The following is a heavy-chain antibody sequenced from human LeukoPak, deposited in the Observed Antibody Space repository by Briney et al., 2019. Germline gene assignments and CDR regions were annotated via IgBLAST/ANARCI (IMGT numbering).Heavy chain of an antibody. J-gene: IGHJ4*02. CDR3: ARAPGDYVWGRYYNY. Sequence: PSETLSLTCTVSGGSISSYYWSWIRQPPGKGLEWIGYIYYSGSTNYNPSLKSRVTISVDMSKNQFSLKLSSVTAADTAVYYCARAPGDYVWGRYYNYWGQGTLVTASS. V-gene: IGHV4-59*12. D-gene: IGHD3-16*01. CDR1: GGSISSYY. CDR2: IYYSGST.